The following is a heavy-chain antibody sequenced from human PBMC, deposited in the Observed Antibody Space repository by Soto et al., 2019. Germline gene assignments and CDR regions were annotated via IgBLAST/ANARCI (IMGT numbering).Heavy chain of an antibody. D-gene: IGHD1-26*01. J-gene: IGHJ5*02. Sequence: PSETLSLTCTVSGGSISSRNRYWGWLRQPPGRGLEWIGSTYESGSSDYDPSLKSRVTMSVDMSKNQFSLKINSVTAADTAMYFCARHGDTGSPRTWFDLWGQGTLVTVSS. CDR1: GGSISSRNRY. CDR3: ARHGDTGSPRTWFDL. V-gene: IGHV4-39*01. CDR2: TYESGSS.